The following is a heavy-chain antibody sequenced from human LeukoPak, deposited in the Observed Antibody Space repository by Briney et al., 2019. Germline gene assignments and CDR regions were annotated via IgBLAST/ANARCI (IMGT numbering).Heavy chain of an antibody. D-gene: IGHD3-10*01. Sequence: SETLSLTCAVSGGSISSGDYPWSWIRQPPGKGLEWIGYIFHTGHTSYNPSLKSRVTISVDMSKNQIALKLSSVTAADTAVYYCARGFYGSGSHFDYWARDPWSPSPQ. CDR3: ARGFYGSGSHFDY. CDR1: GGSISSGDYP. CDR2: IFHTGHT. J-gene: IGHJ4*02. V-gene: IGHV4-30-2*01.